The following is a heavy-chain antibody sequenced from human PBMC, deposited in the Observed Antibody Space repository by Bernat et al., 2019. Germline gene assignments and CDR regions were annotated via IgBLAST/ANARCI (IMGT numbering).Heavy chain of an antibody. Sequence: QVQLQELGPGLVKPSQTLSLTCTVSGGSISSGGYYWSWIRQHPGKGLEWIGYIYYSGSTNYNPSLKSRVTISVDTSKNQFSLKLSSVTAAATAVYYCARTRSAATPYDAFDIWGQGTMVTVSS. V-gene: IGHV4-31*03. CDR1: GGSISSGGYY. CDR2: IYYSGST. CDR3: ARTRSAATPYDAFDI. D-gene: IGHD2-15*01. J-gene: IGHJ3*02.